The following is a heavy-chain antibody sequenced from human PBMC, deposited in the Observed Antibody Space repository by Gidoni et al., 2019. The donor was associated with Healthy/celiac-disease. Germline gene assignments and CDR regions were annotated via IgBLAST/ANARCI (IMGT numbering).Heavy chain of an antibody. D-gene: IGHD2-21*01. J-gene: IGHJ4*02. Sequence: QVQLVQSGAEAKKPGSSVKVACKASAGTFSSYAISWLRQAPGQGLEWMGGIIPLFGTATDAQKFQGRVTITADESTSTAYMELSSLRSEDTAVYYCAREHCGGDCYSGPFDYWGQGTLVTVSS. CDR1: AGTFSSYA. CDR2: IIPLFGTA. CDR3: AREHCGGDCYSGPFDY. V-gene: IGHV1-69*01.